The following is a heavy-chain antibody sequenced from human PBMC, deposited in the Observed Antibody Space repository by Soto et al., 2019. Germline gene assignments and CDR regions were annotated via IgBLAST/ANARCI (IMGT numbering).Heavy chain of an antibody. J-gene: IGHJ4*02. CDR3: AREAGYGDFVD. CDR1: GYTLTHFA. D-gene: IGHD4-17*01. V-gene: IGHV1-3*01. Sequence: QVQLVQSGAEVKKPGASVKVSCKASGYTLTHFAMHWVRQAPGQRLEWMGWINAGNGNTKYSQNFQGRVTITSDTSASIVYMEVSSLRSEDTAVFYCAREAGYGDFVDWGQGTLVTVSS. CDR2: INAGNGNT.